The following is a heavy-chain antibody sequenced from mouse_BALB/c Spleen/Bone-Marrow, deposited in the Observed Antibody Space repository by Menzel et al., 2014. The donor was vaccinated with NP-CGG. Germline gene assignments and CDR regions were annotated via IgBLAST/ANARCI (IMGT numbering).Heavy chain of an antibody. CDR3: ARSRGYYDYWYFDV. J-gene: IGHJ1*01. CDR1: GYTFTSYW. V-gene: IGHV1-69*02. CDR2: IDPPDSYT. D-gene: IGHD2-4*01. Sequence: QVQLQQSGAELVKPGASVKLSCKASGYTFTSYWMHWVKQRPGQGLEWIGEIDPPDSYTNYNQKFKGKATLTVDKSSSTAYMQLSSLTSEDSAVYYCARSRGYYDYWYFDVWGAGTTVTVSS.